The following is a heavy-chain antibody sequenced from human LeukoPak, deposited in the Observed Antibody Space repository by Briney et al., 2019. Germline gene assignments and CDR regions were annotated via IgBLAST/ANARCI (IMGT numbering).Heavy chain of an antibody. D-gene: IGHD1-1*01. V-gene: IGHV4-39*01. CDR1: GGSISSSSYY. J-gene: IGHJ4*02. CDR2: IYYSGST. CDR3: ARLLERWLLPSRVDY. Sequence: PSETLSLTCXVSGGSISSSSYYWGWIRKPPGKGLERIGSIYYSGSTYYNPSLKSRVTISVDTSKNQFSLKLSSVTAADTAVYYCARLLERWLLPSRVDYWGQGALVTVSS.